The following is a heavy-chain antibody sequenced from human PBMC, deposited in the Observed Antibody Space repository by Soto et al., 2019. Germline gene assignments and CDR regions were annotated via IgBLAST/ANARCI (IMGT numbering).Heavy chain of an antibody. J-gene: IGHJ6*04. V-gene: IGHV4-4*02. CDR3: ASRETRTGGPV. Sequence: QVQLQESGPGLVESSGTLSLTCAVYGGSITSGHWWTWVRQSPGKGLEWIGEISLNGDINYSPSLQSRVTVSMNMSRNHWSLRLTSVTAAAAAVYYCASRETRTGGPVWGTGTVVTVSS. CDR1: GGSITSGHW. D-gene: IGHD1-26*01. CDR2: ISLNGDI.